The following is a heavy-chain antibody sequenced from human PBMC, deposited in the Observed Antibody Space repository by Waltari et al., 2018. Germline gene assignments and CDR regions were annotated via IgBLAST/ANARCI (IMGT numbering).Heavy chain of an antibody. CDR2: SYYSGRT. CDR1: GGSISSSSYY. J-gene: IGHJ4*02. CDR3: ASLGGSPGEDFDY. D-gene: IGHD2-21*01. Sequence: QLQLQESGPGLVKPSETLSLTCTVSGGSISSSSYYWGWIRQPPGKGLEWIGSSYYSGRTYDNPSLKSRVTISVDTSKNEFSLKLSSVTAADTAVYYCASLGGSPGEDFDYWGQGTLVTVSS. V-gene: IGHV4-39*01.